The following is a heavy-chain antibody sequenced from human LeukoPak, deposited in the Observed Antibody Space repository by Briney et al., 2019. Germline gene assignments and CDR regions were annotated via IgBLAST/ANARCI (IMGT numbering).Heavy chain of an antibody. D-gene: IGHD6-13*01. CDR3: AREHPKTSSSWYESVDY. CDR2: IYHSGST. CDR1: GYSISSGYY. J-gene: IGHJ4*02. V-gene: IGHV4-38-2*02. Sequence: SETLSLTCAVSGYSISSGYYWGWIRQPPGKGLEWIGSIYHSGSTYYNPSLKSRVTISVDTSKNQFSLKLSSVTAADTAVYYCAREHPKTSSSWYESVDYWGQGTLVTVSS.